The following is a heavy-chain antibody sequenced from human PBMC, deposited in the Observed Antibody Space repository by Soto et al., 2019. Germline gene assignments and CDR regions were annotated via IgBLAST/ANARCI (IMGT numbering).Heavy chain of an antibody. V-gene: IGHV3-30*18. D-gene: IGHD3-10*01. CDR3: AKEDDLYYYGLDV. CDR2: ILYDGSSR. Sequence: GGSLRLSCAASGFTFRRSGMHWVRQAPGKGLEWMAVILYDGSSRSYADPVKGRFIISRDNSKDTLYLQMNSLRVEDTAVYYCAKEDDLYYYGLDVWGQGTTVTVSS. J-gene: IGHJ6*02. CDR1: GFTFRRSG.